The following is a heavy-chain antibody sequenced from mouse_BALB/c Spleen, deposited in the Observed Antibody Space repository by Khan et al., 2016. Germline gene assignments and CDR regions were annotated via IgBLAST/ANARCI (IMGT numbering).Heavy chain of an antibody. CDR3: VCIGNCFVY. CDR2: IHYSGST. V-gene: IGHV3-1*02. Sequence: EVQLQESGPDLVKPSQSLSLTCTVTGYSITSDFSWHWIRQFPGHKLEWMAYIHYSGSTNYTPSLKSRISITRATSKNQFFLQLNSETTEYTATYHCVCIGNCFVYWGQNTNLTGSS. CDR1: GYSITSDFS. D-gene: IGHD1-1*02. J-gene: IGHJ2*01.